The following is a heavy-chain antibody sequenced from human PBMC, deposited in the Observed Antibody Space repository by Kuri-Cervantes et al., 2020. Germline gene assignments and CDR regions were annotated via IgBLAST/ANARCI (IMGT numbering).Heavy chain of an antibody. D-gene: IGHD6-25*01. CDR2: ISAYNGNT. CDR3: ARRVSGPPYTSFTVAKYYFDY. J-gene: IGHJ4*02. CDR1: GYTFTSYG. V-gene: IGHV1-18*01. Sequence: ASVKVSCKASGYTFTSYGISWVRQAPGQGLEWMGWISAYNGNTNYAQKLQGRVTMTTDTSTSTAYMELRSLRSDDTAVYYCARRVSGPPYTSFTVAKYYFDYWGQGTLVTVSS.